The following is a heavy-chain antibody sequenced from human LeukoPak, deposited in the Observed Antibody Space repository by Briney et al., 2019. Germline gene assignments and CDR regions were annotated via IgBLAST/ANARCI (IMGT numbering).Heavy chain of an antibody. D-gene: IGHD3-22*01. CDR2: SYYSGST. CDR1: GGSISSGGYY. J-gene: IGHJ5*02. Sequence: PSETLSLTCTVSGGSISSGGYYWSWIRQHPGKGLEWIGYSYYSGSTYYNPSLKSRVTISVDTSKNQFFLKLSSVTAADTAVYYCARTYYYDSSGKTVWFDPWGQGTLVTVSS. V-gene: IGHV4-31*03. CDR3: ARTYYYDSSGKTVWFDP.